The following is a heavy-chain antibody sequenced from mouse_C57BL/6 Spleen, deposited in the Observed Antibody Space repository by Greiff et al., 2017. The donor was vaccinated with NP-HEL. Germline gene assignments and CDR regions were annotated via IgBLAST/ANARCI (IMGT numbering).Heavy chain of an antibody. CDR3: ARQSYYGSSHWYFDV. V-gene: IGHV5-6*01. J-gene: IGHJ1*03. CDR1: GFTFSSYG. D-gene: IGHD1-1*01. Sequence: EVQLVESGGDLVKPGGSLKLSCAASGFTFSSYGMSWVRQTPDKRLEWVATISSGGSYTYYPDSVKGRFTISRDNAKNTLYLQMSSLKSEDTAMYYCARQSYYGSSHWYFDVWGTGTTVTVSS. CDR2: ISSGGSYT.